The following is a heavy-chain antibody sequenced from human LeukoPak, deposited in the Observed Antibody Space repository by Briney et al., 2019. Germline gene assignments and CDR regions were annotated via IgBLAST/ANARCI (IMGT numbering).Heavy chain of an antibody. J-gene: IGHJ6*03. CDR3: AKRGYYGSGYYYYMDV. Sequence: GGSLRLSCAASGFTFSSYCMSWVRQAPGKGLEWLSAISGSGGSTYYADSVKGRFTISRDNSKNTLYLQMNSLRAEDTAVYYCAKRGYYGSGYYYYMDVWGKGTTVPVSS. CDR1: GFTFSSYC. V-gene: IGHV3-23*01. D-gene: IGHD3-10*01. CDR2: ISGSGGST.